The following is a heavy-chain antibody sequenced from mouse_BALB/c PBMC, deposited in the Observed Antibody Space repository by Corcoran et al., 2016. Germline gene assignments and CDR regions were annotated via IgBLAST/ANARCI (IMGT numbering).Heavy chain of an antibody. J-gene: IGHJ1*01. CDR1: GYTFTSYV. CDR3: AREGRRGYFDV. CDR2: IKPYNDGT. V-gene: IGHV1S136*01. Sequence: EVQLQQSGPELVKPGASVKMSCKASGYTFTSYVMHWVKQKPGQGLEWIGYIKPYNDGTKYNEKFKGKATLTSDKSSSTAYMELSSLTSEDSAVYYCAREGRRGYFDVWGAGTTVTVSS.